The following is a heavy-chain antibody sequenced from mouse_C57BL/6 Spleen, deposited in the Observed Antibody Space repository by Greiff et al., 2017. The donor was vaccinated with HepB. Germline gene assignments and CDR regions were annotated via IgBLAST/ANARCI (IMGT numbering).Heavy chain of an antibody. J-gene: IGHJ2*01. V-gene: IGHV1-82*01. CDR3: ARWVNWDVDY. CDR2: IYPGDGDT. Sequence: QVQLKESGPELVKPGASVKISCKASGYAFSSSWMNWVKQRPGKGLEWIGRIYPGDGDTNYNGKFKGKATLTADKSSSTAYMQLSSLTSEDSAVYFCARWVNWDVDYWGQGTTLTVSS. CDR1: GYAFSSSW. D-gene: IGHD4-1*01.